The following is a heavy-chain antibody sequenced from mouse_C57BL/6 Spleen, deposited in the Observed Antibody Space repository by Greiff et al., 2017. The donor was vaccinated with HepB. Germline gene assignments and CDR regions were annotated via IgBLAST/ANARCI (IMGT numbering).Heavy chain of an antibody. D-gene: IGHD1-1*01. V-gene: IGHV1-52*01. Sequence: VQLQQPGAELVRPGSSVKLSCKASGYTFTSYWMHWVKQRPIQGLEWIGNIDPSDSETHYNQKFKDKATLTVDKSSSTAYMQLSSLTSEDSAVYYCARSWYYGSSSWFAYWGQGTLVTVSA. CDR1: GYTFTSYW. CDR3: ARSWYYGSSSWFAY. CDR2: IDPSDSET. J-gene: IGHJ3*01.